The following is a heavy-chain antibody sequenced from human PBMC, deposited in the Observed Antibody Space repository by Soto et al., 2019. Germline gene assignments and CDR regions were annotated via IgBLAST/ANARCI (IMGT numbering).Heavy chain of an antibody. CDR2: INPNSGGT. CDR3: ARELGPKYGGYLTSNWFDP. D-gene: IGHD4-17*01. Sequence: ASVKVCCKDSVYTLNGYYMHWVRQAHGQGLEWMGWINPNSGGTNYAQKFQGWVTMTRDTSISTAYMELSRLRSDDTAVYYCARELGPKYGGYLTSNWFDPWGQGTLVTVSS. CDR1: VYTLNGYY. V-gene: IGHV1-2*04. J-gene: IGHJ5*02.